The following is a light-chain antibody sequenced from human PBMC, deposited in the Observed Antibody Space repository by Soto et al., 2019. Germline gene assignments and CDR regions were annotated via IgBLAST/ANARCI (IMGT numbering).Light chain of an antibody. CDR1: QSISTN. CDR2: GAS. Sequence: EIVMTQSPATLSVSPGERATLSCRASQSISTNLAWYHQKPGQAPRLLIYGASTRATGIPARFSGSGSGTEFTLTISSLQSEDFAVYYCQQYYDWPITFGQGIRLDIK. J-gene: IGKJ5*01. V-gene: IGKV3-15*01. CDR3: QQYYDWPIT.